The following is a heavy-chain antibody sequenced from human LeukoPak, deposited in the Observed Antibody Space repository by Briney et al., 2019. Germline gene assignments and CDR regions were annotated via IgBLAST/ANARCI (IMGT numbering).Heavy chain of an antibody. CDR3: AKGTIAAAGTTGYFDY. CDR2: ISGSGGST. J-gene: IGHJ4*02. CDR1: GFTFSSYA. V-gene: IGHV3-23*01. D-gene: IGHD6-13*01. Sequence: PGGSLRLSCAASGFTFSSYAMSWVRQAPGKGLVWVSAISGSGGSTYYADSVKGRFTISRDNSKNTLYLQMNSLRAEDTAVYYCAKGTIAAAGTTGYFDYWGQGTLVTVSS.